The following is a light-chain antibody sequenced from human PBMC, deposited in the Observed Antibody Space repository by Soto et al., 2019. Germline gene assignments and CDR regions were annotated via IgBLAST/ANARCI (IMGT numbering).Light chain of an antibody. V-gene: IGKV1-5*03. J-gene: IGKJ1*01. Sequence: DVHISHSPASLSASVGDRVTITCGASQSISSWLAWYQQKQGKAPKXLIYKASTLKSGVPSRFSGSGSGTEFTLTISSLQSDDFATYDGQHYNSYPEAFGQGTKVDI. CDR2: KAS. CDR3: QHYNSYPEA. CDR1: QSISSW.